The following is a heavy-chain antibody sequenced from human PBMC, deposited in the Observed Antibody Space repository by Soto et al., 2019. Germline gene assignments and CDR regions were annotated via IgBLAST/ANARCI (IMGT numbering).Heavy chain of an antibody. D-gene: IGHD3-10*01. J-gene: IGHJ4*01. V-gene: IGHV3-23*01. Sequence: EVQLLQSGGDLVQPGGSLRLSCAASGFTFSAYAMSWVRQAPGKGLEWVSAISGSGDRTYYADSVKGRFTISRDSSDNTLYLQMNCLRAEDTAIYYCAKDRMDYYGSGSVWYLDYWGQATLVTVSS. CDR1: GFTFSAYA. CDR2: ISGSGDRT. CDR3: AKDRMDYYGSGSVWYLDY.